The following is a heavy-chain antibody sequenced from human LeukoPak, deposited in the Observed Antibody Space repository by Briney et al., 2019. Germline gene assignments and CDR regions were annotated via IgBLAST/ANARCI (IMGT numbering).Heavy chain of an antibody. D-gene: IGHD1-14*01. CDR3: ALTETPPPRWRAGMDV. Sequence: QTGRSLRLSCAASGFTFSSYAMHWVRQAPGKGLEWVAVISYDGSNKYYADSGKGRFTISRDNSKNTLYLQMNSLRAEDTAVYYCALTETPPPRWRAGMDVWGQGTTVTVSS. CDR1: GFTFSSYA. V-gene: IGHV3-30-3*01. CDR2: ISYDGSNK. J-gene: IGHJ6*02.